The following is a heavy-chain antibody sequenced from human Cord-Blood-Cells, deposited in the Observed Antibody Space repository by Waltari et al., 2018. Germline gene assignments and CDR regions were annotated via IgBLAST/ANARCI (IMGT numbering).Heavy chain of an antibody. D-gene: IGHD3-10*01. CDR2: ISSSSSYI. CDR1: GFTFRSYS. J-gene: IGHJ3*02. CDR3: AREGQGGSGAFDI. V-gene: IGHV3-21*01. Sequence: EVQLVESGGGLVKPGGSLSLSCAASGFTFRSYSMNWVRQAPGKGLEWVSSISSSSSYIYYADSVKGRFTISRDNAKNSLYLQMNSLRAEDTAVYYCAREGQGGSGAFDIWGQGTMVTVSS.